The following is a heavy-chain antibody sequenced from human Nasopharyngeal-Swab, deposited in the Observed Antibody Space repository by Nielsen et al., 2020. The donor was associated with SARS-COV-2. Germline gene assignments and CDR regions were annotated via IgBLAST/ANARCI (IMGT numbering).Heavy chain of an antibody. J-gene: IGHJ6*03. CDR3: ARDWILYDSRDYYYYMDV. CDR2: INSDGSST. Sequence: PGKGLVWVSRINSDGSSTSYADSVKGRFTISRDNAKNTLYLQMNSLRAEDTAVYYCARDWILYDSRDYYYYMDVWGKGTTVTVSS. V-gene: IGHV3-74*01. D-gene: IGHD2-2*03.